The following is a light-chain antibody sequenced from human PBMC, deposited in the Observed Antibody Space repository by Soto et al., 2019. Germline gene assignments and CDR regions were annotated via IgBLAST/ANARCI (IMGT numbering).Light chain of an antibody. CDR3: QQYGDFPIT. J-gene: IGKJ5*01. V-gene: IGKV1-33*01. Sequence: DLQMTQSPSSLSASVGDRVTITCQASQDMNNYLNWYQQKPGKAPKLLIYDASNLETGVPSRFSGSGFGTDFTFTISSLQPEDIATYYCQQYGDFPITFGQGTRLEIK. CDR2: DAS. CDR1: QDMNNY.